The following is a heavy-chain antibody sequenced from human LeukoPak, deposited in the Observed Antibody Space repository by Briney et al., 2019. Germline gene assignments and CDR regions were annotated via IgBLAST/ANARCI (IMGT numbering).Heavy chain of an antibody. CDR2: ISASGST. V-gene: IGHV4-4*07. J-gene: IGHJ4*02. CDR1: NGSISIYY. Sequence: PSETLSLTCTVSNGSISIYYWSWVRQPAGKGLEWIGRISASGSTNYNPSLKSRVTMSVDTSKDQFSLKLSSVTAADTAVYYCAREITATRPFDYWGQGTLATVSS. CDR3: AREITATRPFDY. D-gene: IGHD3-16*01.